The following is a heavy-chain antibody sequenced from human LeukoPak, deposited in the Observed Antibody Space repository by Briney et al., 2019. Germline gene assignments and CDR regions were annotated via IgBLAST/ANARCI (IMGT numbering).Heavy chain of an antibody. CDR3: ARTSAIITMVRGVPRGNYYYYMDV. CDR1: GYTFTSYG. Sequence: ASVKVSCKASGYTFTSYGISWVRQAPGQGLEWMGWINPNSGGTNYAQKFQGRVTMTRDTSISTAYMELSSLRSEDTAVYYCARTSAIITMVRGVPRGNYYYYMDVWGKGTTVTISS. J-gene: IGHJ6*03. CDR2: INPNSGGT. V-gene: IGHV1-2*02. D-gene: IGHD3-10*01.